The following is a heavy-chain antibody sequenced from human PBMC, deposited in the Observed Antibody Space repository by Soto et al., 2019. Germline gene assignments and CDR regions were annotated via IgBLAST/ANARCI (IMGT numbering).Heavy chain of an antibody. CDR1: EYTFTSYA. V-gene: IGHV1-3*01. Sequence: ASVKVSCKASEYTFTSYAMHWVRQAPGQRLEWMGWINAGNGNTKYSQKFQGRVTITRDTSASTAYMELSSLRSEDTAVYYCASALSSSSVYYYYGMDVWGQGTTVTVSS. CDR3: ASALSSSSVYYYYGMDV. D-gene: IGHD6-13*01. J-gene: IGHJ6*02. CDR2: INAGNGNT.